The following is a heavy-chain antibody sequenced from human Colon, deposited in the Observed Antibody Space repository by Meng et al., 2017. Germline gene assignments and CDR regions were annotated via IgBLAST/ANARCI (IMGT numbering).Heavy chain of an antibody. Sequence: GGSLRLSCPASGFTFSSYAMSWVRQAPGKGLEWVSGLSGSGDRTYYADSEKGRFTISRDNSKNTVYLQMNSLRVEDTAVYYCAKDIYISSPFYFDYWGQGTLVTVSS. CDR1: GFTFSSYA. CDR2: LSGSGDRT. J-gene: IGHJ4*02. CDR3: AKDIYISSPFYFDY. V-gene: IGHV3-23*01. D-gene: IGHD6-13*01.